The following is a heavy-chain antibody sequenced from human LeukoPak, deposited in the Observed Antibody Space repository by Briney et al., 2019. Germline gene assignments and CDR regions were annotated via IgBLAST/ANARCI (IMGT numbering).Heavy chain of an antibody. CDR1: GGSISSGSYY. CDR2: IYYSGST. V-gene: IGHV4-61*01. D-gene: IGHD6-6*01. J-gene: IGHJ4*02. Sequence: PSQTLSLTCTVSGGSISSGSYYWSWIRQPPGKGLEWIGYIYYSGSTNYNPSLKSRVTISVDTSKNQFSLKLSSVTAADTAVYYCARGRSSSRDFDYWGQGTLVTVSS. CDR3: ARGRSSSRDFDY.